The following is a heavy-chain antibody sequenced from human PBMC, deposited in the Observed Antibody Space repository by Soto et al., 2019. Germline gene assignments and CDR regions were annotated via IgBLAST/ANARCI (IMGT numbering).Heavy chain of an antibody. CDR3: AREDDGGDRDYYGLDG. Sequence: QVQLQQSGPGLVKPSQTLSLTCTVSGGSISYEYYHWTWIRQSPGKGLEWIGYTHYSGSIIYNPSCKSRGTISADTSKNQFSLQLSSVTAADTAVYFCAREDDGGDRDYYGLDGWGQGTTVTVSS. V-gene: IGHV4-30-4*08. D-gene: IGHD2-21*02. J-gene: IGHJ6*02. CDR1: GGSISYEYYH. CDR2: THYSGSI.